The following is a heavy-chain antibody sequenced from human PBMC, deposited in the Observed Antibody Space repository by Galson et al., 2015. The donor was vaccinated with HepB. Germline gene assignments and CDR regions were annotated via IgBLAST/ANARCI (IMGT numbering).Heavy chain of an antibody. CDR2: TIYSGAYK. D-gene: IGHD1-26*01. J-gene: IGHJ6*02. V-gene: IGHV3-30*18. CDR3: AKDTSGYGLAV. CDR1: GFTFSNYA. Sequence: SLRLSCAASGFTFSNYAMHWVRQAPGKGLEWVASTIYSGAYKYYADSVRGRFTISRDNSKSTLFLQMNSLRVEDTALYYCAKDTSGYGLAVWGQGTTVTVSS.